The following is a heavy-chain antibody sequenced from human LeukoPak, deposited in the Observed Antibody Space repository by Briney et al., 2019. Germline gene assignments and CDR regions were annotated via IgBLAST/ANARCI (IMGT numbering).Heavy chain of an antibody. CDR2: LSGSGITT. CDR1: GFTFSNSA. J-gene: IGHJ4*01. V-gene: IGHV3-23*01. D-gene: IGHD6-19*01. CDR3: AKGIYSSGWSYFDY. Sequence: GGSLRLSCAASGFTFSNSAMSWVRQAPGKGLECVSTLSGSGITTYYADSVKGRFTISRDNSKNTLYLQMNSLRAEDTAVYYCAKGIYSSGWSYFDYWGHGTLVTVSS.